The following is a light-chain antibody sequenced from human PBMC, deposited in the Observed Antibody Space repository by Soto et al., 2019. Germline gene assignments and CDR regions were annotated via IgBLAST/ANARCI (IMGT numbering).Light chain of an antibody. Sequence: QSALTQPASVSGSPGQSITISCTGTSSDVGTYNYVSWYQQHPGKAPKVMIYDVSNRPSGVSNRFSGSKSGNTASLTISGLQAEDEADYYRSSYTGSSTSVIFGGGTKLTVL. V-gene: IGLV2-14*03. CDR2: DVS. CDR1: SSDVGTYNY. CDR3: SSYTGSSTSVI. J-gene: IGLJ2*01.